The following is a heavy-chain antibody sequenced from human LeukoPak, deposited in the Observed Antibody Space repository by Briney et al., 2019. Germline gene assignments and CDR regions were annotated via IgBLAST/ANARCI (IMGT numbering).Heavy chain of an antibody. CDR3: ARPGVGRSYYHVDY. CDR2: IYYSGST. J-gene: IGHJ4*02. V-gene: IGHV4-39*01. Sequence: SETLSLTCTVSGGSISSSSYYWGWIRQPPGKGLEWIGSIYYSGSTYYNPSLKSRVTISVDTSKNQFSLKLSSVTAADTAVYYCARPGVGRSYYHVDYWGQGTLVTVSS. D-gene: IGHD1-26*01. CDR1: GGSISSSSYY.